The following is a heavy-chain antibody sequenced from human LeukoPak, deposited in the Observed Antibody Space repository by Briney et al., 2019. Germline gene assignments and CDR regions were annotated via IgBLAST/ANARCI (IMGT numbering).Heavy chain of an antibody. V-gene: IGHV3-30-3*01. CDR1: GFTFSSYA. J-gene: IGHJ4*02. CDR2: ISYDGSNK. CDR3: ASAVLRYFDWLSAFDY. Sequence: PGRSLRLSCAASGFTFSSYAMHWVRQAPGKGLEWVAVISYDGSNKYYADSVKGRFTISRDNSKNTLYLQMNSLRAEDTAVYYCASAVLRYFDWLSAFDYWGQGTLVTVSS. D-gene: IGHD3-9*01.